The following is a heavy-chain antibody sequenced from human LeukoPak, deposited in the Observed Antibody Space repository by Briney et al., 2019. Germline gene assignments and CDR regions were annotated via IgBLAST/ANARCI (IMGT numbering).Heavy chain of an antibody. CDR2: ISGSGGST. Sequence: GGSLRLSCAASGFTFSSYAMSWVRQAPGKGLEWVSAISGSGGSTYDADSVKGRFTISRDNSKNTLYLQMNSLRAEGTAVYYCANPIWAPGIAVAGYFDYWGQGTLVTVSS. D-gene: IGHD6-19*01. CDR1: GFTFSSYA. J-gene: IGHJ4*02. CDR3: ANPIWAPGIAVAGYFDY. V-gene: IGHV3-23*01.